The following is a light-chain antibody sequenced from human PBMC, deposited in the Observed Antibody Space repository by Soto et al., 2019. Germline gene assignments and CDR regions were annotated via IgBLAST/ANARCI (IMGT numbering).Light chain of an antibody. CDR1: QSVRNNY. V-gene: IGKV3-20*01. Sequence: EIVLTQSPGTLSLSPGERATLSCRASQSVRNNYFAWYQQKPGQPPRLLIYGASSRATGIPNRFSGSGSGTDFSLTISRLDPEDYAVYSCQQYGSSALTFGGGTKVEIK. CDR2: GAS. J-gene: IGKJ4*01. CDR3: QQYGSSALT.